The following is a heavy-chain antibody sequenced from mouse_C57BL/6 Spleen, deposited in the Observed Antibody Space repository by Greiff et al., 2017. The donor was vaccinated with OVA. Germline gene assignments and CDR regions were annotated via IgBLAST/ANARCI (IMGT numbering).Heavy chain of an antibody. V-gene: IGHV1-64*01. Sequence: QVHVKQPGAELVKPGASVKLSCKASGYTFTSYWMHWVKQRPGQGLEWIGMIHPNSGSTNYNEKFKSKATLTVDKSSSTAYMQLSSLTSEDSAVYYCARNYGSSLYYYAMDYWGQGTSVTVSS. CDR3: ARNYGSSLYYYAMDY. CDR2: IHPNSGST. D-gene: IGHD1-1*01. CDR1: GYTFTSYW. J-gene: IGHJ4*01.